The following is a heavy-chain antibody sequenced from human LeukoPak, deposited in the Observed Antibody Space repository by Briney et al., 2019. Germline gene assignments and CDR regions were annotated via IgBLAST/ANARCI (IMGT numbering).Heavy chain of an antibody. CDR3: ARGVADEVGATWSRGKLYGMDV. CDR1: GGSISSGGYY. V-gene: IGHV4-31*03. Sequence: PSETLSLTCTVSGGSISSGGYYWSWLRQHPGKGLEWIGYIYYSGSTYYNPSLKSRVTISVDTSKNQFSLKLSSVTAADTAVYYCARGVADEVGATWSRGKLYGMDVWGQGTTVTVSS. D-gene: IGHD1-26*01. J-gene: IGHJ6*02. CDR2: IYYSGST.